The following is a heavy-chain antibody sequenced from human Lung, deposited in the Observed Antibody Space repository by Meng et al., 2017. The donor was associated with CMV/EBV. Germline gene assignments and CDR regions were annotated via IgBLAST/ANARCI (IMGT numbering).Heavy chain of an antibody. CDR1: GGSISSSSYY. V-gene: IGHV4-39*07. CDR2: IYYSGST. J-gene: IGHJ6*02. Sequence: SXTLSLXCTVSGGSISSSSYYWGWIRQPPGKGLEWIGSIYYSGSTYYNPSLKSRVTISVDTSKNQFSLKLSSVTAADTAVYYCARDGGKYCSSTSCKSKYYYYGMAVWXQGTTVTVSS. D-gene: IGHD2-2*01. CDR3: ARDGGKYCSSTSCKSKYYYYGMAV.